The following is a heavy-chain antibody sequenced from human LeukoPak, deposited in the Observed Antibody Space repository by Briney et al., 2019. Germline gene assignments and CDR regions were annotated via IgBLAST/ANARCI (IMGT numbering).Heavy chain of an antibody. J-gene: IGHJ5*02. V-gene: IGHV4-34*01. CDR3: ARDQGGDIVVVPAADNWFDP. D-gene: IGHD2-2*01. CDR1: GGSFSGYY. Sequence: SETLSLTCAVYGGSFSGYYWSWIRQPPGKGLEWIGEINHSGSTNYNPSLKSRVTISVDTSKNQFSLKLSSVTAADTAVYYCARDQGGDIVVVPAADNWFDPWGQGTLVTVSS. CDR2: INHSGST.